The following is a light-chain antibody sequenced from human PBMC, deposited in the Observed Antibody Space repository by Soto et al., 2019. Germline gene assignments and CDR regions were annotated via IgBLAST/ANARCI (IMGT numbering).Light chain of an antibody. Sequence: VLTQPPSVSAAPGQKVTISCSGSSSNIGGNSVSWYQQLPGTAPKLLIYDDNKRPSGIPDRFSGSKSGTSATLGITGFQTGDEADYYCGSWDSSLSAYVFGTGTKVT. V-gene: IGLV1-51*01. CDR3: GSWDSSLSAYV. CDR2: DDN. J-gene: IGLJ1*01. CDR1: SSNIGGNS.